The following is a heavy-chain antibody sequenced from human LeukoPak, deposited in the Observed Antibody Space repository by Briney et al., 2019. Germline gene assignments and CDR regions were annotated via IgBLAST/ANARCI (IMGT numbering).Heavy chain of an antibody. Sequence: ETLTLTCAASGGTFSGGKVSWGWKRQAQGQGLAWTGSIYYTDSTYYNPSLTSRVTISLDTSKSEFSLMLHSVTAADTAMYYCARRVITYSTSFFDSWGQGTLVTVAS. CDR3: ARRVITYSTSFFDS. D-gene: IGHD6-13*01. J-gene: IGHJ4*02. CDR2: IYYTDST. CDR1: GGTFSGGKVS. V-gene: IGHV4-39*01.